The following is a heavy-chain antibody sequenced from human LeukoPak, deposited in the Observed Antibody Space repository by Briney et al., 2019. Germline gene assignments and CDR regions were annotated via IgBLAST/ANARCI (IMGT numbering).Heavy chain of an antibody. J-gene: IGHJ5*02. CDR3: ARDALRLGWFDP. Sequence: SVKVSCKASGGTFSSYASSWVRQAPGQGLEWMGGIIPIFGTANYAQKFQGRVTITTDESTSTAYMELSSLRSEDTAVYYCARDALRLGWFDPWGQGTLVTVSS. V-gene: IGHV1-69*05. CDR1: GGTFSSYA. CDR2: IIPIFGTA. D-gene: IGHD4-17*01.